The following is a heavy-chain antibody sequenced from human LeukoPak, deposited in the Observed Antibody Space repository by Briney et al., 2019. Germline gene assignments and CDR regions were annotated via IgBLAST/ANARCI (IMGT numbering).Heavy chain of an antibody. CDR3: ARKGPNPLNWFDP. CDR2: IYYSGST. V-gene: IGHV4-59*01. J-gene: IGHJ5*02. Sequence: SETLSLTCTVSGGSISSYYWSWIRHPPGKGLEWIGYIYYSGSTNYNPSLKSRVTISVDTSKNQFSLKLSSVTAADTAVYYCARKGPNPLNWFDPWGQGTLVTVSS. CDR1: GGSISSYY. D-gene: IGHD3-16*02.